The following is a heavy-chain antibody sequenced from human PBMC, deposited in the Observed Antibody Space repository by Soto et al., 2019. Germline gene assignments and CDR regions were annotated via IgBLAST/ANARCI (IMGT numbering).Heavy chain of an antibody. CDR1: GGSISSGGYY. D-gene: IGHD1-1*01. CDR2: IYYSGST. V-gene: IGHV4-61*08. Sequence: SETLSLTCTVSGGSISSGGYYWSWIRQHPGKGLEWIGYIYYSGSTNYNPSLKSRVTISVDTSKNQFSLKLSSVTAADTAVYYCARDVWNLRSGDYWGQGTLVTVSS. J-gene: IGHJ4*02. CDR3: ARDVWNLRSGDY.